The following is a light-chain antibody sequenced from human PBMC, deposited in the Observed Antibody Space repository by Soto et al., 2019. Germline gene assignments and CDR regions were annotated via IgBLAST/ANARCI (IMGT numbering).Light chain of an antibody. J-gene: IGKJ2*03. CDR3: QQYNYYSS. CDR2: RAS. CDR1: QNIRNW. V-gene: IGKV1-5*03. Sequence: DIQMTQSPSTLSASVGDRVTITCRASQNIRNWLAWYQQKPVKAPKLLIYRASTLGSGVPSRFSGSGSGTEFTLTISSLQPDDFATYYCQQYNYYSSFGQGTKLEIK.